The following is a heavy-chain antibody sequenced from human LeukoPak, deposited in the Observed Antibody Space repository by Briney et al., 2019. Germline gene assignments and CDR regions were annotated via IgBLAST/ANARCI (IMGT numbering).Heavy chain of an antibody. D-gene: IGHD6-19*01. CDR2: INGDGKDT. CDR3: ARGSSSGWPDYFDH. Sequence: GGSLRLSCAASGFILSTYWMHWVRQVPGKGLLWVSRINGDGKDTPYADSVKGRFTISRDNAKNMLYLQMNSLRVEDAGVYYCARGSSSGWPDYFDHWGQGALVTVSS. CDR1: GFILSTYW. V-gene: IGHV3-74*01. J-gene: IGHJ4*02.